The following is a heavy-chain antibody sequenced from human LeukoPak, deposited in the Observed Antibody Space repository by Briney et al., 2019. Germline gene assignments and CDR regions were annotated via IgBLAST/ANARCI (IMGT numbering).Heavy chain of an antibody. CDR3: ASSSDCSSTSCYRN. CDR2: IIPILGIA. D-gene: IGHD2-2*02. V-gene: IGHV1-69*02. Sequence: SVKVSCKACGGTFSSYTISWVRQAPGQGLEWMGRIIPILGIANYAQKFQGRVTITADKSTSTAYMELSSLRSEDTAVYYCASSSDCSSTSCYRNWGQGTLVTVSS. J-gene: IGHJ4*02. CDR1: GGTFSSYT.